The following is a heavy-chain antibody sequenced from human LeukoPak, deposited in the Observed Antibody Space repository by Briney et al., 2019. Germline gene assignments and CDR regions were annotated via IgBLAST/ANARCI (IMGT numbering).Heavy chain of an antibody. Sequence: PSETLSLICTVSGGSISSYYWSWIRQPPGKGLEWIGYIYYSGSTNYNPSLKSRVTISVDTSKNQFSLKLSSVTAADTAVYYCARQKWAAAAGTPYYYGMDVWGQGTTVTVSS. CDR1: GGSISSYY. V-gene: IGHV4-59*08. CDR3: ARQKWAAAAGTPYYYGMDV. J-gene: IGHJ6*02. D-gene: IGHD6-13*01. CDR2: IYYSGST.